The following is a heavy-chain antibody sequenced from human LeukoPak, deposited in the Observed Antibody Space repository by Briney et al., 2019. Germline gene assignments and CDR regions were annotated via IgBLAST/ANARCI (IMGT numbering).Heavy chain of an antibody. V-gene: IGHV5-51*01. D-gene: IGHD2-2*01. CDR3: ARGQLPNWDWFDP. J-gene: IGHJ5*02. CDR1: GYSFTSYW. CDR2: IYPGDSDT. Sequence: GESLQISCKGSGYSFTSYWCGWVRQLPGKDLEWMGIIYPGDSDTRYSPSFQGQVTISADKSISTAYLQWSSLKASDTAMYYCARGQLPNWDWFDPWGQGTLVTVSS.